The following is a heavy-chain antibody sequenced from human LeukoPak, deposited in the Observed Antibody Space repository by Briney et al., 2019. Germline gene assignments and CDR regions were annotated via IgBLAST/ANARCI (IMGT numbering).Heavy chain of an antibody. CDR3: ARRGSTSWPFDY. J-gene: IGHJ4*02. CDR1: GGTFSNYA. D-gene: IGHD2-2*01. V-gene: IGHV1-69*06. Sequence: SVKVSCKASGGTFSNYAISWVRQAPGQGLEWMGGIIPIFGTANYAQKFRGRVTITADKSTRTAYMELSSLRSEDTAVYYCARRGSTSWPFDYWGQGTLVTVSS. CDR2: IIPIFGTA.